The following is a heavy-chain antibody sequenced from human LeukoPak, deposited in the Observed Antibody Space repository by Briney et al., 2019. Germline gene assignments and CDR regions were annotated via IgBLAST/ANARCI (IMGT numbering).Heavy chain of an antibody. CDR3: ARSYYDFWSGYHNWFDP. V-gene: IGHV5-51*01. CDR1: GYSFTSYW. D-gene: IGHD3-3*01. J-gene: IGHJ5*02. CDR2: IYPGDSDT. Sequence: GESLKISCKGSGYSFTSYWIGWVRQMPGKGLEWMGIIYPGDSDTRYSPSLQGQVTISADKSISTAYLQWSSLKASDTAMYYCARSYYDFWSGYHNWFDPWGQGTLVTVSS.